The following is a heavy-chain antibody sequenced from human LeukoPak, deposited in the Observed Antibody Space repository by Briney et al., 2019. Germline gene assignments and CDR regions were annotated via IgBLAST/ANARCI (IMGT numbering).Heavy chain of an antibody. Sequence: ASVKVSCKAPGYTFTSYYMHWVRQAPGQGLEWMGIINPSGGSTSYAQKFQGRVTMTRDMSTSTVYMELSSLTSEDTAVYYCARDRGGGYVYNWFDPWGQGTLVTVSS. V-gene: IGHV1-46*01. CDR2: INPSGGST. D-gene: IGHD3-16*01. J-gene: IGHJ5*02. CDR3: ARDRGGGYVYNWFDP. CDR1: GYTFTSYY.